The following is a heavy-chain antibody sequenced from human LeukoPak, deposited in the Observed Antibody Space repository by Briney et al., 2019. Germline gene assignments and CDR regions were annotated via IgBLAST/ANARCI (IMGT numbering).Heavy chain of an antibody. CDR2: IKHVGSEK. D-gene: IGHD1-26*01. CDR1: GFTFNSYW. J-gene: IGHJ4*02. V-gene: IGHV3-7*01. Sequence: GGSLRLSCAASGFTFNSYWMRWVRQAPGKGLEWVATIKHVGSEKYYVDSVKGRFTISRDNAKNSLYLQMNSLRAEDTAVYYCARDLIVGATHFDYWGQGTLVTVSS. CDR3: ARDLIVGATHFDY.